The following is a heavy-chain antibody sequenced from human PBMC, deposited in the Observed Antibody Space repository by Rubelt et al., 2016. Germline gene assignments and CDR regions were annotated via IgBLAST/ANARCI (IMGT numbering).Heavy chain of an antibody. D-gene: IGHD3-3*01. V-gene: IGHV1-18*01. J-gene: IGHJ4*02. CDR2: SAYNGNT. Sequence: SAYNGNTNYAQKFQGRVTMTTDTSTSTAYMELRSLTSDDTAVYYCARGGWPFFGDYWGQGTLVTVSS. CDR3: ARGGWPFFGDY.